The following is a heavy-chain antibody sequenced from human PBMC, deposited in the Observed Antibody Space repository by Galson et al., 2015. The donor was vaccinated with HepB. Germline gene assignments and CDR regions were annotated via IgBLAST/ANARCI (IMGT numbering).Heavy chain of an antibody. CDR1: GFTVSSNY. V-gene: IGHV3-53*01. Sequence: SLRLSCAASGFTVSSNYMSWVRQAPGKGLEWVSVIYSGGSTYYADSVKGRFTISRDNSKNTRYLQMNSLRAEDTAVYYCARGGGSGWYGAPFDYWGQGTLVTVSS. CDR3: ARGGGSGWYGAPFDY. J-gene: IGHJ4*02. CDR2: IYSGGST. D-gene: IGHD6-19*01.